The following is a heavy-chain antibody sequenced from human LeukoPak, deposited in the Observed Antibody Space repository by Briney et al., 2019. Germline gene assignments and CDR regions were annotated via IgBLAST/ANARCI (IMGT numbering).Heavy chain of an antibody. CDR1: GFTVSSNY. J-gene: IGHJ4*02. D-gene: IGHD2-2*01. V-gene: IGHV3-66*01. CDR2: IYSGGST. Sequence: GGSLRLSCAASGFTVSSNYMSWVRQAPGKGLEWVSVIYSGGSTYYADSVKGRFTISRDNSRNTLYLQMNSLRAEDTAVYYCATSGPYCSSTSCYQLDYWGQGTLVTVSS. CDR3: ATSGPYCSSTSCYQLDY.